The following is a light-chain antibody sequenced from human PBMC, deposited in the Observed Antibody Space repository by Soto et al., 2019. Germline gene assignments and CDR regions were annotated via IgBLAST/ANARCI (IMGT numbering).Light chain of an antibody. J-gene: IGKJ4*01. Sequence: DIVLTQFPATLSLSPGERATLSCRASQSVNNYLAWYQQKPGQAPRLLISDASNRATGIPARFSGSGSGTDFTLNISSLEAEDFAVYYCQQRSDWPPLTFGGGTKVEIK. V-gene: IGKV3-11*01. CDR3: QQRSDWPPLT. CDR2: DAS. CDR1: QSVNNY.